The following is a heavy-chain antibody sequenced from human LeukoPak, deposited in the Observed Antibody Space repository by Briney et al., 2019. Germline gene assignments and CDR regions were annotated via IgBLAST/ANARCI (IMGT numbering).Heavy chain of an antibody. CDR3: ARVGYTYGYADH. CDR1: GGSISSGGYY. CDR2: IYYSGST. J-gene: IGHJ4*02. D-gene: IGHD5-18*01. V-gene: IGHV4-31*03. Sequence: SETLSLTCTVSGGSISSGGYYWSWIRQHPGKGLEWLGYIYYSGSTYYNPSLKSRVTISVDTSKNQFSLNLSSVTAADTAVYYCARVGYTYGYADHWGQGTLVTVSS.